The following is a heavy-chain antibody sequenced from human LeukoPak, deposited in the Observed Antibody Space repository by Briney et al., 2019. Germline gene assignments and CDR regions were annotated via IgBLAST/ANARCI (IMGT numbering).Heavy chain of an antibody. J-gene: IGHJ4*02. V-gene: IGHV3-30*02. D-gene: IGHD5-24*01. CDR2: IRYDGSSK. CDR3: AKRGKEMATIDY. Sequence: GGSLRLSCAASGFTFDYYGMHWVRQAPGKGLEWVAFIRYDGSSKYYAESVKGRFTISRDNSKNTLYLQMNSLRAEDTAVYYCAKRGKEMATIDYWGQGTLVTVSS. CDR1: GFTFDYYG.